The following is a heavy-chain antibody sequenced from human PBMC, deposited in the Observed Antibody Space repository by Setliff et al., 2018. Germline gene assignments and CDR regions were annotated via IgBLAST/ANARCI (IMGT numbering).Heavy chain of an antibody. D-gene: IGHD3-3*01. CDR3: AKSPHDFWSGRVFFDY. Sequence: GASLKISCAASGFSFSSYAMSWVRQAPGQGLEWVSSIIGSGISTYYADSVQGRFTISRDNHKNTLYLQMNSLRVEDTAIYYCAKSPHDFWSGRVFFDYWGQGILVTVSS. V-gene: IGHV3-23*01. CDR2: IIGSGIST. J-gene: IGHJ4*01. CDR1: GFSFSSYA.